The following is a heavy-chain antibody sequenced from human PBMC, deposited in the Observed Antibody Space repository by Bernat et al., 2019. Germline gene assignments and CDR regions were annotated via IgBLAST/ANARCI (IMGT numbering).Heavy chain of an antibody. CDR3: ARAGGNSLQNYYYYYGMDV. Sequence: QVQLVQSGAEVKKPGASVKVSCQASGYTFTSYGISWVRQAPGQGLEWMGWISAYNGNTNYAQKLQGRVTMTTDTSTSTAYMELRSLRSDDTAVYYCARAGGNSLQNYYYYYGMDVWGQGTTVTVSS. CDR1: GYTFTSYG. D-gene: IGHD4-23*01. V-gene: IGHV1-18*01. CDR2: ISAYNGNT. J-gene: IGHJ6*02.